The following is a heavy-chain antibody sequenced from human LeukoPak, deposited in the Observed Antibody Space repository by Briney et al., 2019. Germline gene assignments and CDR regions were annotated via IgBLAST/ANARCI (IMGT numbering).Heavy chain of an antibody. J-gene: IGHJ4*02. Sequence: GVSLRLSCAASGFTFSSYDMSWVRQARGKGREWGSAISGSGDSTLYADSVKGRFTISRDNSKDTLYLQMNSLRAEDTAVYYCAKDPPLEVAGTLLGCPPPLKFVYWGQGTLVTVSS. V-gene: IGHV3-23*01. CDR2: ISGSGDST. CDR3: AKDPPLEVAGTLLGCPPPLKFVY. D-gene: IGHD6-19*01. CDR1: GFTFSSYD.